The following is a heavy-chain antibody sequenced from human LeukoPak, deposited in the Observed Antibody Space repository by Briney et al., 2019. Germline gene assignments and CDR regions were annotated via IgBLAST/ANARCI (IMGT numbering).Heavy chain of an antibody. CDR3: AKDQTAKVGATLDY. J-gene: IGHJ4*02. V-gene: IGHV3-30-3*01. D-gene: IGHD1-26*01. Sequence: PGRSLRLSCAASGFTFSSYAMHWVRQAPGKGLEWVAVISYDGSNKYYADSVKGRFTISRDNSKNTLYLQMNSLRAEDTAVYYCAKDQTAKVGATLDYWGQGTLVTVSS. CDR2: ISYDGSNK. CDR1: GFTFSSYA.